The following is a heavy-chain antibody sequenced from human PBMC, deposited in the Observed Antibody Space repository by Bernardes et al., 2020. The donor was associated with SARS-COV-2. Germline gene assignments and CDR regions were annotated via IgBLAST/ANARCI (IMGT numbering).Heavy chain of an antibody. CDR3: ARGNWVEYYDLTGTLDF. V-gene: IGHV1-2*02. Sequence: ASVKVSCQSSEYTFTDYYIHWVRQAPGQGLEWMGRINHNSGGPKYAQKFQGRVTMTRETSSSTAYMELSRLTSDDSAVYYCARGNWVEYYDLTGTLDFWGQGTLVTVSS. J-gene: IGHJ4*02. D-gene: IGHD1-7*01. CDR1: EYTFTDYY. CDR2: INHNSGGP.